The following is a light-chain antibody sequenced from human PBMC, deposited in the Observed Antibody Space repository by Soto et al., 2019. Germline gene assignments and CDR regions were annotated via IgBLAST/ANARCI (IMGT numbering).Light chain of an antibody. J-gene: IGKJ1*01. Sequence: DVPMTQSPSTVSASVGDRVILTCRASQNIERWQAWYQQKPGKAPNLLLYDVSTLERGVPSRFSGSGSATEFTLTISSLQPEDVATYYCQKYNSAPQTFGQGTKVDI. CDR2: DVS. CDR3: QKYNSAPQT. V-gene: IGKV1-5*01. CDR1: QNIERW.